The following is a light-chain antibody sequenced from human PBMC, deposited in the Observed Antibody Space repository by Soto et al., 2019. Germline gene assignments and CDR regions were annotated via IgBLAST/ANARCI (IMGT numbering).Light chain of an antibody. CDR1: SSNIGAGFD. V-gene: IGLV1-40*01. J-gene: IGLJ1*01. Sequence: QSALTQSPSVSGAPGQRVSISFTGTSSNIGAGFDVHWYQQIPATAPKLLIYGNNNRPSGVPDRCSGSKSGTSASLAITGLQAEDEADYYRQSYDTILSGGSVFGTGTKVTVL. CDR2: GNN. CDR3: QSYDTILSGGSV.